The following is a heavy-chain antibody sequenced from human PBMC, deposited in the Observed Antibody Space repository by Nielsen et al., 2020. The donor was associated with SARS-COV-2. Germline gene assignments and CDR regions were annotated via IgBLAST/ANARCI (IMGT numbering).Heavy chain of an antibody. D-gene: IGHD2-21*01. CDR2: VYHRGAT. CDR3: ARGNLVVVPSPILGLGPIYFYFYLDV. V-gene: IGHV4-4*02. CDR1: GGSVNTHAW. Sequence: SETPSLTCAVFGGSVNTHAWRSWVRQAPGPGLEWIGEVYHRGATNYNPSLRSRVTLSMDKSRNQCSLKMTAVTAADTAVYFCARGNLVVVPSPILGLGPIYFYFYLDVWGKGASVTVS. J-gene: IGHJ6*03.